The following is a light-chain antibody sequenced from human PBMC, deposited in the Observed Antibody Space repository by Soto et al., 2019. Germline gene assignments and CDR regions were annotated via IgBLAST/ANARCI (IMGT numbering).Light chain of an antibody. Sequence: EIVLTQSPATLSLSPGERATLSCRASQSVSSYLAWYQQKPGQAPRLLIYDASNRATGIPARFSGSGSGTDFTLTISSLEPEDVAVYYCQHRSNWPRTFGQGTTVEIK. CDR3: QHRSNWPRT. J-gene: IGKJ1*01. CDR1: QSVSSY. V-gene: IGKV3-11*01. CDR2: DAS.